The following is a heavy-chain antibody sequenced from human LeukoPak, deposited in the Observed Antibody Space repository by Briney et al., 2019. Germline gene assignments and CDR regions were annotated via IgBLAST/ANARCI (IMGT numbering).Heavy chain of an antibody. CDR3: ARDPGLNWFDP. CDR1: GGSISSYY. J-gene: IGHJ5*02. Sequence: SETLSLTCTVSGGSISSYYWSWIRQPPGKGLEWIGTMYHGGSTDYTPSLKSRVTVSADTSKNQFSLKLTSVTASDTAVYYCARDPGLNWFDPWGQGTLVTVSS. D-gene: IGHD3-10*01. CDR2: MYHGGST. V-gene: IGHV4-59*12.